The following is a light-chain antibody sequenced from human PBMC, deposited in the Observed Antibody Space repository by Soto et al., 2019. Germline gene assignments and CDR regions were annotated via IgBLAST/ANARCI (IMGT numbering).Light chain of an antibody. CDR3: QAWDSSTVV. Sequence: SYELTQPPSVSVSPGQTAIITCSGDKLGDKYACWYQQKPGQSPVLVIYQDSKRPSGIPERFSGSNSGNTATLTISGTQAMDEADYYCQAWDSSTVVFGGGTKPTVL. V-gene: IGLV3-1*01. CDR1: KLGDKY. CDR2: QDS. J-gene: IGLJ2*01.